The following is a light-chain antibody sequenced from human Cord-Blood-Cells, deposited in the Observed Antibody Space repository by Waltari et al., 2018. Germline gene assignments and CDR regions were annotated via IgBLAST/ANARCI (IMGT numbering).Light chain of an antibody. J-gene: IGLJ1*01. Sequence: QSALTQPASVSGSPGQSITISCTGTSSDVGGYNYVSWYQQHPGKAPKLMIYDVSNRPSGVSKRFSGSKSGNTASLPISGLQAEDEADYYCSSYTSSSTLPYVFGTGTKVTVL. CDR3: SSYTSSSTLPYV. V-gene: IGLV2-14*01. CDR1: SSDVGGYNY. CDR2: DVS.